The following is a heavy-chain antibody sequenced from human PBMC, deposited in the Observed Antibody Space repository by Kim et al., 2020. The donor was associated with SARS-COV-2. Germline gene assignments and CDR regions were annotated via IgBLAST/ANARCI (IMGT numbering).Heavy chain of an antibody. D-gene: IGHD3-10*01. Sequence: GGSLRLSCPASGFTFNTFAMSWVRQAPGKGLEWVSSISAHGGGTYYADSVKGRFTISRDNSQNTLYLQMDSLRDEDTAVYYCAKVRGFGRVIYFYGLDVWRQGTAVTVSS. CDR1: GFTFNTFA. V-gene: IGHV3-23*01. J-gene: IGHJ6*02. CDR2: ISAHGGGT. CDR3: AKVRGFGRVIYFYGLDV.